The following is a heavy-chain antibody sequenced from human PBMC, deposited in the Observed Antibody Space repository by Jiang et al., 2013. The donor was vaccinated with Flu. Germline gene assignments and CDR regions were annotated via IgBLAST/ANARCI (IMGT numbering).Heavy chain of an antibody. CDR2: INGGGDIK. CDR1: GXILTAHN. J-gene: IGHJ4*02. CDR3: AYWGVAGSAAFDS. D-gene: IGHD3-10*01. Sequence: SGAEVKKPGASVNVSCKAPGXILTAHNMFWLRQAPGQAPELLGWINGGGDIKRFSPKFQGRVALTRDTSARTVYMELSSLTSEDTAVYYCAYWGVAGSAAFDSWGQGTLLTVSS. V-gene: IGHV1-3*01.